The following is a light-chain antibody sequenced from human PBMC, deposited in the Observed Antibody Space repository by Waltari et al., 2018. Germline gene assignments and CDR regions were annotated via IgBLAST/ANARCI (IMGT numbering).Light chain of an antibody. V-gene: IGLV2-23*01. CDR2: EDS. J-gene: IGLJ3*02. CDR3: CSYADSRTWV. CDR1: SSDVGRYDL. Sequence: QSALTQPASVSGSPGQSITISCTGTSSDVGRYDLVSWYQQHPDKAPNLLVFEDSKWPSGVSNRFSGSKSGNTASLTISGLQAEDEADYYCCSYADSRTWVFGGGTKLTVL.